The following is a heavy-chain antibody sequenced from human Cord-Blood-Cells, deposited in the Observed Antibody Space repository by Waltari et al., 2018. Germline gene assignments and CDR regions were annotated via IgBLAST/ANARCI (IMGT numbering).Heavy chain of an antibody. V-gene: IGHV3-49*04. D-gene: IGHD1-1*01. J-gene: IGHJ3*02. CDR2: IRSKAYGGTT. Sequence: EVQLVESGGGLVQPGRSLRLSCTASGFTFGDYAMSWVSQAPGKGLEWVGFIRSKAYGGTTEYAASVKGRFTISRDDSKSIAYLQMNSLKTEDTAVYYCTRGWNDDAFDIWGQGTMVTVSS. CDR3: TRGWNDDAFDI. CDR1: GFTFGDYA.